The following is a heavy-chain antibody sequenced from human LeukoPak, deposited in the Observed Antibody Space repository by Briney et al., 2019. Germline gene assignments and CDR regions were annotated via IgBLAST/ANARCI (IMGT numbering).Heavy chain of an antibody. CDR3: ARDSHPGYSNI. J-gene: IGHJ4*02. Sequence: QPGGSLRLSCAASGFTFSSYWMSWVRQAPGKGLEWVANIKQGGSEKHYVDSVKGRFTISRDNAKNSLFLQMNSLRAEDTAVYYCARDSHPGYSNIWGQGTLVTVSS. D-gene: IGHD6-13*01. V-gene: IGHV3-7*03. CDR1: GFTFSSYW. CDR2: IKQGGSEK.